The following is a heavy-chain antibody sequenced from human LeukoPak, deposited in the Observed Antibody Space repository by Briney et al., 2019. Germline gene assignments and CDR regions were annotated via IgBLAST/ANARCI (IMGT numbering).Heavy chain of an antibody. D-gene: IGHD3-22*01. CDR1: GFTFSSYL. Sequence: PGGSLRLSCAASGFTFSSYLMNWVRQAPGKGLEWVAYIKHDGSDKKYVDSVKGRFTISRDNSKNTLYLQMNSLRAEDTAVYYCAVTDYYDSSGYNYWGQGTLVTVSS. J-gene: IGHJ4*02. V-gene: IGHV3-7*01. CDR2: IKHDGSDK. CDR3: AVTDYYDSSGYNY.